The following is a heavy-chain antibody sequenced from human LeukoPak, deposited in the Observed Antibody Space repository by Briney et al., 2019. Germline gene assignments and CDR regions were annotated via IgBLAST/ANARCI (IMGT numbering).Heavy chain of an antibody. J-gene: IGHJ4*02. Sequence: GGSLRLSCAASGFTFSSYWMHWVRQPPGRGLVWVSSISSSSSYIYYADSVKGRFTISRDNAKNSLYLQMNSLRAEDTAVYHCARLLSSGYYYFDYWGQGTLVTVSS. D-gene: IGHD3-22*01. CDR1: GFTFSSYW. V-gene: IGHV3-21*01. CDR3: ARLLSSGYYYFDY. CDR2: ISSSSSYI.